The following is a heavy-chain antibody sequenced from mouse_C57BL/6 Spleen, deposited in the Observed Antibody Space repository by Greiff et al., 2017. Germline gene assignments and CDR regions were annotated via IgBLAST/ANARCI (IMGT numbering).Heavy chain of an antibody. CDR1: GFTFSSYA. D-gene: IGHD2-4*01. J-gene: IGHJ3*01. V-gene: IGHV5-4*01. CDR3: ARDRNDDYDEVFAY. CDR2: ISDGGSYT. Sequence: EVKLVESGGGLVKPGGSLKLSCAASGFTFSSYAMSWVRQTPEKRLEWVATISDGGSYTYYPDNVKGRFTISRDNAKNNLYLQMSHLKSEDTAMYYCARDRNDDYDEVFAYWGQGTLVTVSA.